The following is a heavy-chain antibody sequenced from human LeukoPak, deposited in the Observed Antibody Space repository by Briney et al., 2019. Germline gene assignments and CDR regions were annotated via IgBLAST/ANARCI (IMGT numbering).Heavy chain of an antibody. CDR1: GFTFRKHA. V-gene: IGHV3-23*01. CDR3: ALSFGRGAFDI. J-gene: IGHJ3*02. CDR2: FSAGGDST. Sequence: PGGSLRLSCAASGFTFRKHAMSWVRQAPGKELGYVSSFSAGGDSTYYADSVKGRFTISRDNSKNTLYLQMNSLRAEDTAIYYCALSFGRGAFDIWGQGTMVTVSS. D-gene: IGHD3-10*01.